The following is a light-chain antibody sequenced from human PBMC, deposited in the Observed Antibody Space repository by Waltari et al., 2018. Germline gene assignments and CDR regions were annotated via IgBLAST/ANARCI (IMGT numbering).Light chain of an antibody. Sequence: DIQMTQSPSTLTASVGERVTFTCRASQSFSGRLAWYQQKPGKAPKLLIYEASILGSGVPSRFSGSGSGTEFTLTISSLQPDDFATYYCQQCNDYPLTFGGGTKVEI. V-gene: IGKV1-5*03. CDR3: QQCNDYPLT. J-gene: IGKJ4*01. CDR2: EAS. CDR1: QSFSGR.